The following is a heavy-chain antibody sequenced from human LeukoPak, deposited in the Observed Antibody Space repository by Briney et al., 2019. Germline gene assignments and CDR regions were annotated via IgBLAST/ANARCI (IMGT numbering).Heavy chain of an antibody. D-gene: IGHD3-22*01. J-gene: IGHJ4*02. V-gene: IGHV1-2*02. Sequence: ASVTVSCKASGYTFTGYYMHWVRQTPGQGLEWMGWINPNSGGTNYAQRFQGRVTMTRDTSISTAYMELSRLRSDDTGVYYCARRIQPYYYDSSGYFPFDYWGQGTLVTVSS. CDR2: INPNSGGT. CDR3: ARRIQPYYYDSSGYFPFDY. CDR1: GYTFTGYY.